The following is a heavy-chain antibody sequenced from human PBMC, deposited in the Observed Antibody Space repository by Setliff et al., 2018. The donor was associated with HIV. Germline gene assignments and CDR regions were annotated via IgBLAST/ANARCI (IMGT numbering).Heavy chain of an antibody. CDR1: GGTFTT. CDR3: ARGNIGDSGSSFGNWFDP. V-gene: IGHV1-69*05. Sequence: VASVKVSCKASGGTFTTITWVRQAPGQGLEWMRGVIPMYNTETYAQKFQDRITSTTDESTSTSYMELRSLRSEDTAIYYCARGNIGDSGSSFGNWFDPWGQGTLVTVSS. J-gene: IGHJ5*02. CDR2: VIPMYNTE. D-gene: IGHD1-26*01.